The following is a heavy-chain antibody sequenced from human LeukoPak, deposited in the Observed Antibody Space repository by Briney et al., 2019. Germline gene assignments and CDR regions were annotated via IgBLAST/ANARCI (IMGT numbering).Heavy chain of an antibody. CDR3: AKEGSIFGVVIRPYYFDY. D-gene: IGHD3-3*01. CDR2: ISYDGSNK. J-gene: IGHJ4*02. Sequence: PGGSLRLSCAASGFTFSSYAMHWVRQAPGKGLEWVAVISYDGSNKYHADSVKGRFTISRDNSKNTLYLQMNSLRAEDTAVYYCAKEGSIFGVVIRPYYFDYWGQGTLVTVSS. V-gene: IGHV3-30*04. CDR1: GFTFSSYA.